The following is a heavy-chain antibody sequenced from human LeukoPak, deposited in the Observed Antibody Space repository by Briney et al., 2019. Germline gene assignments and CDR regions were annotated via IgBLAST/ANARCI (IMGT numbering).Heavy chain of an antibody. J-gene: IGHJ2*01. Sequence: GGSLRLSCAVSGFTFSSYIMSWVRQAPGKELEWVSAISGSGGGTYYADSVKGRFTISRDNSKNTLYLQMNSLRAEDTAVYYCARDGAHVAGQIYWYFDLWGRGPLVTVSS. CDR2: ISGSGGGT. V-gene: IGHV3-23*01. D-gene: IGHD2-15*01. CDR1: GFTFSSYI. CDR3: ARDGAHVAGQIYWYFDL.